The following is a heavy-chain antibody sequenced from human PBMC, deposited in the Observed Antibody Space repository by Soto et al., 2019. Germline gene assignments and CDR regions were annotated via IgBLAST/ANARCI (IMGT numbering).Heavy chain of an antibody. J-gene: IGHJ4*02. CDR1: GYAFDNYN. V-gene: IGHV1-3*01. CDR2: VHGGNGDT. Sequence: QVHLVQSGAEVKKPGASVKLSCEASGYAFDNYNMHWVRQAPGQSFEWLGWVHGGNGDTRYSQKVQGRVTITTDTSASTAYMELSSLRSDDTAVYYCALDDIRGQFDYWGPGTLVSVSS. D-gene: IGHD3-10*01. CDR3: ALDDIRGQFDY.